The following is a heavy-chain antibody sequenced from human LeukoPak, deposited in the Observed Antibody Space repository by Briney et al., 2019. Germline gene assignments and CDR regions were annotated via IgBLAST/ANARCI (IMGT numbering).Heavy chain of an antibody. D-gene: IGHD3-16*02. J-gene: IGHJ4*02. Sequence: SETLSLTCAVSGGSISSSNWWSWVRQPPGKGLEWIGEIYHSGSTNYNPSLKSRVTISVDKSKNQFSLKLSSVTAADTAVYYCARDTSDDYVWGSYRPAYYFDYWGQGTLVTVSS. V-gene: IGHV4-4*02. CDR1: GGSISSSNW. CDR3: ARDTSDDYVWGSYRPAYYFDY. CDR2: IYHSGST.